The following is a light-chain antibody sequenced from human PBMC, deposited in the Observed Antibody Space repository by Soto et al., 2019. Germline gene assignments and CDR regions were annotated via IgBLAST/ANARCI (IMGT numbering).Light chain of an antibody. CDR3: QQYSDWPPLT. V-gene: IGKV3-15*01. CDR1: QSVRSN. CDR2: GAS. Sequence: SPGDTATLSCRASQSVRSNLAWYQQKPGQAPXLLIYGASXXATGIPARFSGSGSGTEFTLTVSSLQSEDFAFYFCQQYSDWPPLTFGGGTKVEIK. J-gene: IGKJ4*01.